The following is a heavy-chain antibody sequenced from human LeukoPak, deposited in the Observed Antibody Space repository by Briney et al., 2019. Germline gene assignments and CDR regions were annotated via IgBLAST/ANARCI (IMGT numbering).Heavy chain of an antibody. Sequence: ASVKVSCKVSGYTLTELSMHWVRQAPGKGLEWMGGFDPEDGETIYAQKLQGRVTMTEDTSTDTAYMELSSLRSEDTAVYYCATLLSGYDYFDYWGQGTLVTVSS. CDR2: FDPEDGET. V-gene: IGHV1-24*01. CDR1: GYTLTELS. J-gene: IGHJ4*02. D-gene: IGHD5-12*01. CDR3: ATLLSGYDYFDY.